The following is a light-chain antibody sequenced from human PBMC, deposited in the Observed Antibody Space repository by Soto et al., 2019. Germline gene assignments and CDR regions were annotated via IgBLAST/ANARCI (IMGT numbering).Light chain of an antibody. Sequence: QSALTQPRSVSGSPGQSVTISCTGSSSDVGGYNYVSWYQHHPGKAPKLMIYDVTKRPSVVPDRFSGSKSGSTASLTISGLQAEDEADYYCCSYAGSPSYVFGTGTKLTVL. J-gene: IGLJ1*01. CDR1: SSDVGGYNY. CDR2: DVT. V-gene: IGLV2-11*01. CDR3: CSYAGSPSYV.